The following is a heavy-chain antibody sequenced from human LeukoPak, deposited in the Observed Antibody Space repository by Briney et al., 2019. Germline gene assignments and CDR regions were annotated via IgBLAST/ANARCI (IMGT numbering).Heavy chain of an antibody. D-gene: IGHD1-14*01. Sequence: ASVKVSCKASGYTFTSYYMHWVRRAPGQGLDWMGLINPTGAGTTYAQKLQGRVTMTRDTSTSTFYMELSGLRSEDTAVYYCARVVLPHYYYGLDVWGQGTTVTVSS. J-gene: IGHJ6*02. CDR2: INPTGAGT. CDR3: ARVVLPHYYYGLDV. CDR1: GYTFTSYY. V-gene: IGHV1-46*01.